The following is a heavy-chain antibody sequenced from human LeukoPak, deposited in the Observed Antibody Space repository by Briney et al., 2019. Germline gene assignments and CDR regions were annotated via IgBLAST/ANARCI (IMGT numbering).Heavy chain of an antibody. CDR3: ASAGAVTDSFVH. CDR2: ISYDAYYK. J-gene: IGHJ5*02. V-gene: IGHV3-30-3*01. CDR1: GFPFRTYT. D-gene: IGHD4-23*01. Sequence: GGSLRLSCAASGFPFRTYTMHWVRQAPGKGLEWVASISYDAYYKYYAESVKGPFIISRDNSKNTLYLQINSLRADDTAVYYCASAGAVTDSFVHWGEGTLVIVSS.